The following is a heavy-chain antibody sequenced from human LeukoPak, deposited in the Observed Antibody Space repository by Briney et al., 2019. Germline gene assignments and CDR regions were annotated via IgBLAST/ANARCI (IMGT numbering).Heavy chain of an antibody. V-gene: IGHV4-30-2*01. D-gene: IGHD1-26*01. CDR3: AREAGATYFDY. J-gene: IGHJ4*02. CDR1: GGSISSGGYS. Sequence: SETLSLTCAVSGGSISSGGYSWSWIRQPPGKGLEWIGYIYHSGSTYYNPSLKSRVTISVDRSKNQFSLKLSSVTAADTVVYYCAREAGATYFDYWGQGTLVTVSS. CDR2: IYHSGST.